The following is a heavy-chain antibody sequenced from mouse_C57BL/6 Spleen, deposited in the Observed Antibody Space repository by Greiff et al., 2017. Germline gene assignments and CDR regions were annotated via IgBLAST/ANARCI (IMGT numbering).Heavy chain of an antibody. J-gene: IGHJ3*01. V-gene: IGHV1-54*01. Sequence: QVQLQQSGAELVRPGTSVKVSCKASGYAFTNYLIEWVKQRPGQGLEWIGVINPGSGGTNYNEKFKGKATLTADKSSSTAYMQLSSLTSEDSAVXFCAREDYYDYDGAWFAYWGQGTLVTVSA. CDR1: GYAFTNYL. CDR3: AREDYYDYDGAWFAY. CDR2: INPGSGGT. D-gene: IGHD2-4*01.